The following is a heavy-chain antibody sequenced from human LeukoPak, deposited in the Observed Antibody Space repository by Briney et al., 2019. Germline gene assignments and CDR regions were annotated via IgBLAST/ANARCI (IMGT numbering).Heavy chain of an antibody. V-gene: IGHV1-24*01. CDR2: FDPVDGEI. CDR3: ATVPVATVAYCSGGSCYSEEVLGWFDP. CDR1: GYTLPELS. J-gene: IGHJ5*02. Sequence: ASVQVSCMVCGYTLPELSIHWVRQAPGREVEGMGGFDPVDGEIIYPQKLQDRVTMNEDSPTDTAYMELSSLKSEDTAVYYCATVPVATVAYCSGGSCYSEEVLGWFDPWGQGTLVTVSS. D-gene: IGHD2-15*01.